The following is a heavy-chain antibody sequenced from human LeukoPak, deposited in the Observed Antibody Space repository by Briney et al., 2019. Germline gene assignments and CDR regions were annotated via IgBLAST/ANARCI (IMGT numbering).Heavy chain of an antibody. Sequence: GGSLRLSCAASGFTFSSYWMSWVRQAPGKALEWVANIKQDGSEKYYVDSVKGRFTISRDNAKNSLYLQMNSLRAEDTAVYYCAREGAVAGIVGFDPWGQGTLVTVSS. CDR3: AREGAVAGIVGFDP. CDR2: IKQDGSEK. V-gene: IGHV3-7*01. J-gene: IGHJ5*02. CDR1: GFTFSSYW. D-gene: IGHD6-19*01.